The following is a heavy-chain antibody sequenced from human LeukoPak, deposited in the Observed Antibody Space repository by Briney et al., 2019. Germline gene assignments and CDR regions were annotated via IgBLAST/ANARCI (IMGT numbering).Heavy chain of an antibody. Sequence: ASVTVSCKASGYTFTGYYMHWVRQAPGQGLEWMGWINPNSGCTNYAQKFQGSVTMTRDTSISTAYMELSRLRSDDTAVYYCARDQQLRYFDWFPKYFDYWGQGTLVTVSS. D-gene: IGHD3-9*01. V-gene: IGHV1-2*02. CDR3: ARDQQLRYFDWFPKYFDY. J-gene: IGHJ4*02. CDR1: GYTFTGYY. CDR2: INPNSGCT.